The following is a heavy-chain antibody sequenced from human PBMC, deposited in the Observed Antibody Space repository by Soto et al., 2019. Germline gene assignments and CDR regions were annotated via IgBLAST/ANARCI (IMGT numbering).Heavy chain of an antibody. CDR1: GFTFSNAW. CDR3: TSVRRCGDCSRFGYNWFDP. Sequence: VQLVESGGGVVQPGRSLRLSCAASGFTFSNAWMSWVRQAPGKGLEWVGRIKSKTDGGTTDYAAPGKGRVTISRDDSKTTLYLQMSSLKPEDTAVYYCTSVRRCGDCSRFGYNWFDPWGQGTLVTVSS. J-gene: IGHJ5*02. V-gene: IGHV3-15*01. CDR2: IKSKTDGGTT. D-gene: IGHD2-21*01.